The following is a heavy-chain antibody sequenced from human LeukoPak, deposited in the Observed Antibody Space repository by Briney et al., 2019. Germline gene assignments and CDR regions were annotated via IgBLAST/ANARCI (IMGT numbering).Heavy chain of an antibody. CDR2: LSNIGSST. CDR1: GFTFSSYA. CDR3: AKLYTSRWYNDY. Sequence: GGSLRLSCAASGFTFSSYAMSWVRQAPGKGLEWVSALSNIGSSTSYADSVEGRFTISRDNSKNTLYLQMNSLRAEDTAVYYCAKLYTSRWYNDYWGQGTLVTVSS. V-gene: IGHV3-23*01. J-gene: IGHJ4*02. D-gene: IGHD6-13*01.